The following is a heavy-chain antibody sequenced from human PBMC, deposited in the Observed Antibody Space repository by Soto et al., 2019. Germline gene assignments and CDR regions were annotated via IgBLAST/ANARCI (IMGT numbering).Heavy chain of an antibody. CDR3: TTQYYYDSSGSLLN. D-gene: IGHD3-22*01. Sequence: GGALRLSCAFSGFTFSNAWITLVRQAPGKGLEWVCRIKSKTDGGTTDYAAPVKGTFTISGDDSKNTLYLQMNSLKTEDTAVYYCTTQYYYDSSGSLLNWGQGTLVTVSS. J-gene: IGHJ4*02. V-gene: IGHV3-15*01. CDR1: GFTFSNAW. CDR2: IKSKTDGGTT.